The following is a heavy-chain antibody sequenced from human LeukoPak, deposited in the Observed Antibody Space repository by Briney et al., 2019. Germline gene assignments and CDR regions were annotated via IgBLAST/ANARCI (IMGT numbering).Heavy chain of an antibody. CDR3: ACCSSTSCPTGDWYFDL. V-gene: IGHV1-18*01. J-gene: IGHJ2*01. CDR2: ISAYNGNT. Sequence: GASVKVSCKASGYTFSSYGISWVRQAPGQGLEWMGWISAYNGNTNFAQKLQGRVTITADESTSTAYMELSSLRSEDTAVYYCACCSSTSCPTGDWYFDLWGRGTLVTVSS. D-gene: IGHD2-2*01. CDR1: GYTFSSYG.